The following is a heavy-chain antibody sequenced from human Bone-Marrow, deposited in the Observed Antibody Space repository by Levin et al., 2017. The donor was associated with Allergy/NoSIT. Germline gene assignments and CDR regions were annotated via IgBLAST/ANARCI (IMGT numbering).Heavy chain of an antibody. J-gene: IGHJ3*02. CDR2: INHSGST. D-gene: IGHD4-23*01. CDR3: ARGLRWLHAFDI. Sequence: PSETLSLTCAVYGGSFSGYYWSWIRQPPGKGLEWIGEINHSGSTNYNPSLKSRVTISVDTSKNQFSLKLSSVTAADTAVYYCARGLRWLHAFDIWGQGTMVTVSS. CDR1: GGSFSGYY. V-gene: IGHV4-34*01.